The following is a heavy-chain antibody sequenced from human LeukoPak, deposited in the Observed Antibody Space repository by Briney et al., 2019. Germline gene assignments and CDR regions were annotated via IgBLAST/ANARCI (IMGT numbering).Heavy chain of an antibody. J-gene: IGHJ4*02. Sequence: GGSLRLSCAASGFTFSSYAMSWVRQAPGKRLEWVSAISGSGGSTYYADSVEGRFTISRDNSKNTLYLQMNSLRAEDTAVYYCAKFRTAFVVVTAIVYWGQGTLVTVSS. CDR2: ISGSGGST. V-gene: IGHV3-23*01. CDR1: GFTFSSYA. D-gene: IGHD2-21*02. CDR3: AKFRTAFVVVTAIVY.